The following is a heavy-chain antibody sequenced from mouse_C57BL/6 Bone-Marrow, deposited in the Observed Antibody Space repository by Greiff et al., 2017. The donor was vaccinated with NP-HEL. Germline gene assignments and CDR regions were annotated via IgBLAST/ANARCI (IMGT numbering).Heavy chain of an antibody. Sequence: EVQGVESGGGLVKPGGSLKLSCAASGFTFSDYGMHWVRQAPEKGLEWVAYISSGSSTIYYADTVKGRFTISRDNAKNTLFLQMTSLRSEDTAMYYCASDGYNFDDWGQGTTLTVSS. J-gene: IGHJ2*01. D-gene: IGHD2-3*01. CDR1: GFTFSDYG. V-gene: IGHV5-17*01. CDR3: ASDGYNFDD. CDR2: ISSGSSTI.